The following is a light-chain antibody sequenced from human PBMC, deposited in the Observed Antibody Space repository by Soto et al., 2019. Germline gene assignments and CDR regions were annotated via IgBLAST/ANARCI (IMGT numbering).Light chain of an antibody. CDR2: DAS. J-gene: IGKJ1*01. CDR1: QSGSGW. CDR3: QQYETFSGT. V-gene: IGKV1-5*01. Sequence: DSQTTQSPSALSASVGETVTGTGRGSQSGSGWLAWYQQKPGEAPKLLMYDASALPRGVPSRFSGSGSGTKFTLTIASLQPDDFATYYCQQYETFSGTFGPGTKV.